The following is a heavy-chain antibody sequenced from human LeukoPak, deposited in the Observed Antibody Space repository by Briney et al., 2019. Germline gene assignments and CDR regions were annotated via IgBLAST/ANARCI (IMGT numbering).Heavy chain of an antibody. Sequence: GWSLRLSCTASGLTLGGHDMHWVRQTTGDGLEWVAAVSAGHHAFYAGSVKGRLTVSREDAKNSLFLQMNSLRAGDTAIYYCVREARGYHYTYFDYWGQGSLVTVSS. J-gene: IGHJ4*02. CDR1: GLTLGGHD. CDR2: VSAGHHA. D-gene: IGHD5-18*01. V-gene: IGHV3-13*01. CDR3: VREARGYHYTYFDY.